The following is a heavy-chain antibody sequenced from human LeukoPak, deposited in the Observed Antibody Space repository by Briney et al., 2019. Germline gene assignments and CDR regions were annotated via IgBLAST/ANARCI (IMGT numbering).Heavy chain of an antibody. CDR3: AKDRPQYYDSSGYYFDYYFDY. CDR2: ISGSGDST. Sequence: AGGSLRLSCAAAGFTFSSYAMSWVRQAPGKGLEWVSAISGSGDSTYYADSVKGRFTISRDNSKNTLHLQMKSLRAEDTAIYYCAKDRPQYYDSSGYYFDYYFDYWGQGTLVTVSS. CDR1: GFTFSSYA. J-gene: IGHJ4*02. V-gene: IGHV3-23*01. D-gene: IGHD3-22*01.